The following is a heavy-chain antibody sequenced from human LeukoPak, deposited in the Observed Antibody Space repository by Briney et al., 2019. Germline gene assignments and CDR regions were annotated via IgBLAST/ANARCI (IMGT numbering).Heavy chain of an antibody. D-gene: IGHD3-10*01. CDR3: ARDLRGSGSLDY. CDR2: INSDGSST. CDR1: GFTFNTYW. V-gene: IGHV3-74*01. J-gene: IGHJ4*02. Sequence: GGSLRLSCAASGFTFNTYWMHWVRQAPGKGLVWVSRINSDGSSTAYADSVEGRFTFSRDNAKNTLYLQMNSLRAEDTAVYYCARDLRGSGSLDYWGQGTLVTVSS.